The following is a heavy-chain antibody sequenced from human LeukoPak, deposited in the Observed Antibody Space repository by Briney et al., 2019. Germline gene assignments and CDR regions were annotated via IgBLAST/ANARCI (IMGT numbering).Heavy chain of an antibody. V-gene: IGHV1-69*13. CDR2: LIPIYGSA. CDR1: GGSFTFTSHA. D-gene: IGHD2/OR15-2a*01. J-gene: IGHJ3*02. CDR3: AGFFYENIGDAFDI. Sequence: SVKVSCKASGGSFTFTSHAISWVRQAPGQGLEWVGGLIPIYGSANYAQKFQGRVTITSDESTRTVYMELSSLRPEDSAVFYWAGFFYENIGDAFDIWGQGTMVTVSS.